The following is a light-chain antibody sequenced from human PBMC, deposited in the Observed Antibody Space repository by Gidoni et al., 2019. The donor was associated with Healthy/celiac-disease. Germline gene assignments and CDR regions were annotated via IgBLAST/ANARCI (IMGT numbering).Light chain of an antibody. CDR3: QQSYSTPF. J-gene: IGKJ5*01. V-gene: IGKV1-39*01. Sequence: DIQMTQAPSSLSASVGDRVTITCRASQSISSYLNWYQQKPGKAPKLLIYAASSLQSGVPSRFSGSGSGTDFTLTISSLQPEDFAPYYCQQSYSTPFFXXXTRLEIK. CDR1: QSISSY. CDR2: AAS.